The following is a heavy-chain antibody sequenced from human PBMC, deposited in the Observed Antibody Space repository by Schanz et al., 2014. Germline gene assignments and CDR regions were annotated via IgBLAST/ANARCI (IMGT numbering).Heavy chain of an antibody. CDR3: TTETIAMAGTFSI. J-gene: IGHJ4*02. CDR1: GYTFTSYA. D-gene: IGHD6-19*01. Sequence: QVQLVQSGSELKKPGASVKVSCKASGYTFTSYAMNWVRQAPGQGLEWVGWINTNTGNPTYAEGFTGRFVFSLDTSVSTAYLQISSLKAENTAAYYCTTETIAMAGTFSIWGQGTLVTVSS. V-gene: IGHV7-4-1*02. CDR2: INTNTGNP.